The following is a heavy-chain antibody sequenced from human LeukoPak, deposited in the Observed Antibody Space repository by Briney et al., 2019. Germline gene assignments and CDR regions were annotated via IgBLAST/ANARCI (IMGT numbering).Heavy chain of an antibody. J-gene: IGHJ4*02. Sequence: PGGSLRLSCAASGFTFSSYSMNWVRQAPGKGLEWVSYISSSSTIYYADSVKGRFTISRDNAKSSLYLQMNSLRAEDTAVYYCATYYDFWSGYSRSYYFDYWGQGTLVTVSS. V-gene: IGHV3-48*01. CDR2: ISSSSTI. CDR3: ATYYDFWSGYSRSYYFDY. CDR1: GFTFSSYS. D-gene: IGHD3-3*01.